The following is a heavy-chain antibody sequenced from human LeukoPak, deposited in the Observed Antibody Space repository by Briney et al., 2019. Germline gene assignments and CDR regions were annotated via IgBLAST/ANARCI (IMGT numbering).Heavy chain of an antibody. Sequence: ASETLSLTCTVSGGSISSYYWSWIRQPAGKGLEWIGRIYTSGGTNYNPSLKSRVTMSVDTSKNQFSLKLSSVTAADTAVYYCARAGGLQWLSWFDPWGQGTLVTVSS. D-gene: IGHD6-19*01. CDR2: IYTSGGT. V-gene: IGHV4-4*07. CDR3: ARAGGLQWLSWFDP. J-gene: IGHJ5*02. CDR1: GGSISSYY.